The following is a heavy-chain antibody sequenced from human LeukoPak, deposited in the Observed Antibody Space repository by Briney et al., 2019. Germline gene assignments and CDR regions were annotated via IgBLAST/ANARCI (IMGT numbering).Heavy chain of an antibody. D-gene: IGHD1-26*01. J-gene: IGHJ4*02. CDR3: ARGIVGATDIDY. CDR1: GFTFNSYA. V-gene: IGHV3-21*01. CDR2: ISSSSSYI. Sequence: GGSLRLSCAASGFTFNSYAMSWVRQAPGKGLEWVSSISSSSSYIYYADSVKGRFTISRDNAKSSLYLQMNSLRAEDTAVYYCARGIVGATDIDYWGQGTLVTVSS.